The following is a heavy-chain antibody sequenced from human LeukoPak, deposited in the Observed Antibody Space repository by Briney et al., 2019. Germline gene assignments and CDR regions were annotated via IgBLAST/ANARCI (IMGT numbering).Heavy chain of an antibody. CDR2: ISYDGSNK. CDR3: AKLGYSSGWLVDY. CDR1: GFTFSSYA. V-gene: IGHV3-30-3*02. J-gene: IGHJ4*02. Sequence: GGSLRLSCAAPGFTFSSYAMPWVRQAPGKGLEWVAVISYDGSNKYYADSVKGRFTISRDNSKNTLYLQMNSLRAEDTAVYYCAKLGYSSGWLVDYWGQGTLVTVSS. D-gene: IGHD6-19*01.